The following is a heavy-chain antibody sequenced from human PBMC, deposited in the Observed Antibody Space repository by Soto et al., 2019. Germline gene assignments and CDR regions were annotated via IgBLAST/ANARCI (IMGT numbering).Heavy chain of an antibody. CDR1: GFTFSSYA. CDR2: ISYDGSNK. Sequence: ESGGGVVQPGRSLRLSCAASGFTFSSYAMHWVRQAPGKGLEWVAVISYDGSNKYYADSVKGRFTISRDNSKNTLYLQMNSLRAEDTAVYYCARNQPPYYDFWSGYYGGNWFDPWGQGTLVTVSS. D-gene: IGHD3-3*01. J-gene: IGHJ5*02. CDR3: ARNQPPYYDFWSGYYGGNWFDP. V-gene: IGHV3-30-3*01.